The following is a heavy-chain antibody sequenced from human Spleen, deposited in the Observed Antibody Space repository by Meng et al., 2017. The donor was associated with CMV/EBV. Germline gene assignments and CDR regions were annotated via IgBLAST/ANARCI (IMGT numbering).Heavy chain of an antibody. D-gene: IGHD3-22*01. J-gene: IGHJ4*02. Sequence: AASGFPFSSDGMYWVRQAPGKGLEWVAVIWHDGSNKYYADSVKGRFTISRDNSKNTLYLQMNNLRAEDTAVYYCAREGYYDYYYFDYWGQGSLVTVSS. V-gene: IGHV3-33*01. CDR2: IWHDGSNK. CDR1: GFPFSSDG. CDR3: AREGYYDYYYFDY.